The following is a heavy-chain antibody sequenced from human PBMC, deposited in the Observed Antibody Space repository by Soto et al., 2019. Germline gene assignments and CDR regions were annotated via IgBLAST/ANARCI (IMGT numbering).Heavy chain of an antibody. CDR3: VKGGQRREHYFDY. CDR2: LSSSGDT. Sequence: GGSLRLSCAASGFTFSDYVMRWVRQAQGKGLEWVSSLSSSGDTYYADSVKGRFTISRDTSKNTLYLQMNSLRVDDTAIYYSVKGGQRREHYFDYWGQGTLVTVSS. CDR1: GFTFSDYV. D-gene: IGHD1-1*01. J-gene: IGHJ4*02. V-gene: IGHV3-23*01.